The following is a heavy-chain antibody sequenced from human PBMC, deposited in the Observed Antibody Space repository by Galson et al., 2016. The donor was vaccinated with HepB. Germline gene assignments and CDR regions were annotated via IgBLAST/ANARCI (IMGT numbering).Heavy chain of an antibody. D-gene: IGHD2-2*01. CDR1: RGSISNNY. Sequence: SETLSLTCAVSRGSISNNYWGWIWQPPGKGLEWIGYIYYSGSTNYNPSLKSRVTMSVDTSNNQFSLKMRSVSPADTAVYYCARVSGGEPAVKARYFDLWGRGTPVTVSS. CDR3: ARVSGGEPAVKARYFDL. CDR2: IYYSGST. V-gene: IGHV4-59*01. J-gene: IGHJ2*01.